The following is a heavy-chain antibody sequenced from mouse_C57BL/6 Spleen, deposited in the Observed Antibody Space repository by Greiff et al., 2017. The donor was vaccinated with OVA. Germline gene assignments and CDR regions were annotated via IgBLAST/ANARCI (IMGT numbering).Heavy chain of an antibody. CDR2: INPGSGGT. Sequence: QVQLKESGAELVRPGTSVKVSCKASGYAFTNYLIEWVKQRPGQGLEWIGVINPGSGGTNYNEKFKGKATLTADKSSSTAYMQLSSLTSEDSAVYFCARWDYGSSYDYWGQGTTLTVSS. CDR3: ARWDYGSSYDY. CDR1: GYAFTNYL. D-gene: IGHD1-1*01. J-gene: IGHJ2*01. V-gene: IGHV1-54*01.